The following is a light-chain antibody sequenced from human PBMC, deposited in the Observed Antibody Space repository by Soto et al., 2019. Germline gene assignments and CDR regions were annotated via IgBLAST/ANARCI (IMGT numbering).Light chain of an antibody. V-gene: IGKV3-11*01. CDR3: QDRSGLIT. CDR2: DVS. CDR1: QSISIT. Sequence: EVVLTQSPATLTLSPGERATLSCRASQSISITLAWYQQKPSQAHRLLIYDVSNRATGIPARFSGSGSGTDFTLAISSLEPEDFAVYYCQDRSGLITFGGGTKVDIK. J-gene: IGKJ4*01.